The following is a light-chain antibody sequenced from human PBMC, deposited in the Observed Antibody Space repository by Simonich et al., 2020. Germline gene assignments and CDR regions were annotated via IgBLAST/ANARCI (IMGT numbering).Light chain of an antibody. Sequence: QSVLTQPPSVSGAPGQRVTISCTGSSSNIGAGYDVHWYQQRPGTAPKLLIYGNSNRPSGVPDRFSGSKSGTSASLTISGLQAEDEADYYCCSYAGSSNVVFGGGTKLTVL. CDR1: SSNIGAGYD. CDR2: GNS. V-gene: IGLV1-40*01. CDR3: CSYAGSSNVV. J-gene: IGLJ2*01.